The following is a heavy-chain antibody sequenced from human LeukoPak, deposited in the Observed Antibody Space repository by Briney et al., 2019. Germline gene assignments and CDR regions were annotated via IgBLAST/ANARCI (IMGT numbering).Heavy chain of an antibody. CDR3: VRALGYYYDSSGYPNFDY. CDR1: GGSISSGGYY. Sequence: PSETLSLTYTVSGGSISSGGYYWSWIRQHPGKGLEWIGYIYYSGSTYYNPSLKSRVTISVDTSKNQFSLKLSSVTAADTAVYYCVRALGYYYDSSGYPNFDYWGQGTLVTVSS. D-gene: IGHD3-22*01. CDR2: IYYSGST. J-gene: IGHJ4*02. V-gene: IGHV4-31*03.